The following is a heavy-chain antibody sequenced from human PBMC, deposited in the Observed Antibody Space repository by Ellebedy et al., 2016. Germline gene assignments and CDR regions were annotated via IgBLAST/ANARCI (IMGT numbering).Heavy chain of an antibody. CDR2: INTKTGNP. Sequence: ASVKVSCKASGYTFTSYTINWVRQAPGQGLEWMGWINTKTGNPTYAQGFTGRFVFSLDTSVSTAFLHISSLKAEDTALYFCARDLYGYDSSGHFGNLDYWGQGTLVTVSS. V-gene: IGHV7-4-1*02. D-gene: IGHD3-22*01. J-gene: IGHJ4*02. CDR1: GYTFTSYT. CDR3: ARDLYGYDSSGHFGNLDY.